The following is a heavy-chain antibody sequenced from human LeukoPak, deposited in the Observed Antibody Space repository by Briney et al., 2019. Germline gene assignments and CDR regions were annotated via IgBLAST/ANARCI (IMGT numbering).Heavy chain of an antibody. D-gene: IGHD5-18*01. CDR3: AREITQLWLITPIGAYFDY. CDR2: INPSGGST. J-gene: IGHJ4*02. CDR1: GYTFTSYY. Sequence: ASVKVSSKASGYTFTSYYMHWVRQAPGQGLGWMGIINPSGGSTSYAQKFQGRVTMTRDTSTSTVYMELSSLRSEDTAVYYCAREITQLWLITPIGAYFDYWGQGTLVTVSS. V-gene: IGHV1-46*01.